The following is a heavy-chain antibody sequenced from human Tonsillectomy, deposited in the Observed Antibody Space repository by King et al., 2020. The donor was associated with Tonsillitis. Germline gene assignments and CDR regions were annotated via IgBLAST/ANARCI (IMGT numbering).Heavy chain of an antibody. CDR1: GYSISSGYY. Sequence: VQLQESGPGLVKPSETLSLTCAVSGYSISSGYYWGWIRQPPGKGLEWIGSIYHSGSTYYNPSLKSRVTISVDTSKNQFSLKLSSVTAADTAVYYCTHPTVYWYFDLWGRGTLVTVSS. CDR3: THPTVYWYFDL. D-gene: IGHD4-17*01. J-gene: IGHJ2*01. CDR2: IYHSGST. V-gene: IGHV4-38-2*01.